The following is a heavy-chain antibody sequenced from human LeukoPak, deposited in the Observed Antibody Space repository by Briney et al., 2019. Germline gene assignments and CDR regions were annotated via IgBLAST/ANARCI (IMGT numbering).Heavy chain of an antibody. D-gene: IGHD2-2*01. V-gene: IGHV1-8*01. Sequence: ASVKVSCKASGYTFTSYDINWVRQATGQGLEWMGWMNPNSGNTGYAQKFQGRVTMTRDTSITTVYMELSSLTSEDTAVYYCARDARGVAAADDAFDIWGQGTMVTVSS. J-gene: IGHJ3*02. CDR3: ARDARGVAAADDAFDI. CDR1: GYTFTSYD. CDR2: MNPNSGNT.